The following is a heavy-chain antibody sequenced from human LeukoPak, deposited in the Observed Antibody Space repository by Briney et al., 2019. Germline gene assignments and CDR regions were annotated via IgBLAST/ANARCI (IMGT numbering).Heavy chain of an antibody. D-gene: IGHD3-3*01. CDR2: INWNGGST. CDR1: GFTFDDYG. J-gene: IGHJ4*02. Sequence: PGESLRLSCAASGFTFDDYGMSWVRQAPGKGLELVSGINWNGGSTGYADSVKGRFTISRDNAKNSLYLQMNSLRAEDTALYYCAGITIFGVASLWGQGTLVNVSS. V-gene: IGHV3-20*04. CDR3: AGITIFGVASL.